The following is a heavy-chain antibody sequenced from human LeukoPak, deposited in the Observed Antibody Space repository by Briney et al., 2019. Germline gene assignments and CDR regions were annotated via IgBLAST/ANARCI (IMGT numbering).Heavy chain of an antibody. CDR1: GFTFSTYS. CDR3: AKDPDGDYSWFDP. V-gene: IGHV3-48*01. CDR2: ISSSSSTI. J-gene: IGHJ5*02. D-gene: IGHD4-17*01. Sequence: GGSLRLSCAASGFTFSTYSMNWVRQAPGKGLEWVSYISSSSSTIYYADSVKGRFTISRDNAKNTLYLQMNSLRAEDTAVYYCAKDPDGDYSWFDPWGQGTLVTVSS.